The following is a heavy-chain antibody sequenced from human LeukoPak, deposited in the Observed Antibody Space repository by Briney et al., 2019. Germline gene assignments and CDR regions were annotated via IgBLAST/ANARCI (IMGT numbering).Heavy chain of an antibody. Sequence: QPGGSLRLSCAASGFTFSSYEMNWVRQAPGKGLEWVSSISSGGYTIKYHDSVRGRFIISRDNANNSLYLQMNSLRGDDTASYYCATDSSGFSYWGQGILVAVSS. V-gene: IGHV3-48*03. CDR3: ATDSSGFSY. J-gene: IGHJ4*02. D-gene: IGHD3-22*01. CDR1: GFTFSSYE. CDR2: ISSGGYTI.